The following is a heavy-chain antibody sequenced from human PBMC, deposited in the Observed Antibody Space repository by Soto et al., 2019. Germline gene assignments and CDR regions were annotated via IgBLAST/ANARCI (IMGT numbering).Heavy chain of an antibody. J-gene: IGHJ6*02. CDR2: ILVILNTA. CDR1: GGTFMNSA. D-gene: IGHD2-8*01. CDR3: ARSQCKNGVCDSLSPDLDV. Sequence: QVQLVQSGAEVKKPGSSVKVSCKASGGTFMNSAISWVRQAPGQGLEWMGGILVILNTANYAQKFHGRLTITADDPTTTAYMELSSLKSDDTAVYFCARSQCKNGVCDSLSPDLDVWGPGTTVIVSS. V-gene: IGHV1-69*01.